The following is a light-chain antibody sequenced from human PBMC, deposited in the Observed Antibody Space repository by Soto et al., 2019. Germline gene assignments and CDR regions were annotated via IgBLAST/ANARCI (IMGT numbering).Light chain of an antibody. V-gene: IGKV3-15*01. CDR1: QTIRNN. Sequence: EIVMTQSPATLSVSPGERATLSCRSSQTIRNNLAWYQQKPGQAPRLLIYVASTRATDIPAMFSGSGSGTDFTHTISSMQSEDFTFDYCQQYNSWPLTFGGGTNVEIK. CDR2: VAS. CDR3: QQYNSWPLT. J-gene: IGKJ4*01.